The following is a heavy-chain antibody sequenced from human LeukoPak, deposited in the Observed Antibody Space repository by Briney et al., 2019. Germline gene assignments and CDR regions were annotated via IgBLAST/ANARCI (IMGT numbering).Heavy chain of an antibody. CDR1: GFTFTSYG. CDR2: ISAFNANT. CDR3: ARVIETRGEWLPYYYYYYMDV. D-gene: IGHD3-3*01. Sequence: ASVKVSCKASGFTFTSYGISWVRQAPGQGLEWMGWISAFNANTNYAQNLQGRVTMTTDTSTSTAYMELWSLRSDDTAVYYCARVIETRGEWLPYYYYYYMDVWGKGTTVTVSS. J-gene: IGHJ6*03. V-gene: IGHV1-18*01.